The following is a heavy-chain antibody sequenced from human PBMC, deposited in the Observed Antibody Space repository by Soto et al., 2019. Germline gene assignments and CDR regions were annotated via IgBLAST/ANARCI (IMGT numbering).Heavy chain of an antibody. Sequence: QVQLVQSGAEVKKPGASVKVSCKASGYTFTSYGISWVRQAPGQGLEGMGWISAYNGNTNYAQKLQGRVTMTTDTSTSTAYMELRSLRSDDTAVYYCARGGNDFWSGYYGYWFDPWGQGTLVTVSS. J-gene: IGHJ5*02. D-gene: IGHD3-3*01. CDR3: ARGGNDFWSGYYGYWFDP. CDR2: ISAYNGNT. CDR1: GYTFTSYG. V-gene: IGHV1-18*01.